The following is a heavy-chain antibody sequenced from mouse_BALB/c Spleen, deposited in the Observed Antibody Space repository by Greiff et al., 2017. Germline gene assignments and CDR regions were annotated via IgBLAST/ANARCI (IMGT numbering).Heavy chain of an antibody. V-gene: IGHV3-2*02. Sequence: ESGPGLVKPSQSLSLTCTVTGYSITSDYAWNWIRQFPGNKLEWMGYISYSGSTSYNPSLKSRISITRDTSKNQFFLQLNSVTTEDTATYYCAADGYYYAMDYWGQGTSVTVSS. CDR1: GYSITSDYA. D-gene: IGHD2-3*01. CDR2: ISYSGST. J-gene: IGHJ4*01. CDR3: AADGYYYAMDY.